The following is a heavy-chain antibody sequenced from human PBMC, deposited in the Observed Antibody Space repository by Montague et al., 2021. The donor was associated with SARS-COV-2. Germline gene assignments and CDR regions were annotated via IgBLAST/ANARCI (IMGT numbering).Heavy chain of an antibody. CDR3: ARSYGTTVVTRAFDY. CDR2: IXWDDDK. Sequence: VKTTQTLTLTCTFSGFSLSTSGMCVSWIRQPPGKALEWLTLIXWDDDKYYSTSLKTRLTISKDTSKTQVVLTMTNMDPVDTATYYCARSYGTTVVTRAFDYWGQGTLVTVSS. V-gene: IGHV2-70*01. J-gene: IGHJ4*02. CDR1: GFSLSTSGMC. D-gene: IGHD4-23*01.